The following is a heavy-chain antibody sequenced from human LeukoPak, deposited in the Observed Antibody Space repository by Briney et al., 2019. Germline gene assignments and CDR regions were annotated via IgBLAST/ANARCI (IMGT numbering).Heavy chain of an antibody. CDR2: IYTSGST. D-gene: IGHD2-15*01. CDR1: GGSISSYY. J-gene: IGHJ6*03. Sequence: PSETLSLTCTVSGGSISSYYWSWIRQPAGKGLEWIGRIYTSGSTNYNPSLKSRVTMSVGTSKNQFSLKLSSVTAADTAVYYCARVSELVVAATTYYYYYYMDVWGKGTTVTVSS. V-gene: IGHV4-4*07. CDR3: ARVSELVVAATTYYYYYYMDV.